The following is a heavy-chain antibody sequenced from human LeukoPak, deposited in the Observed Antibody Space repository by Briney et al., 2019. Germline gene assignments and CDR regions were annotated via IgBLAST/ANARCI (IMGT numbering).Heavy chain of an antibody. CDR2: IYTSGST. V-gene: IGHV4-61*02. CDR3: ARGPYGGTLQH. J-gene: IGHJ1*01. Sequence: PSQTLSLTCTVSGGSISSGSYYWSWIRQPAGKGLEWIGRIYTSGSTNYNPSLKSRVTISVDTSKNQFSLKLTSATAADTAVYYCARGPYGGTLQHWGQGTLVTVSS. D-gene: IGHD4-23*01. CDR1: GGSISSGSYY.